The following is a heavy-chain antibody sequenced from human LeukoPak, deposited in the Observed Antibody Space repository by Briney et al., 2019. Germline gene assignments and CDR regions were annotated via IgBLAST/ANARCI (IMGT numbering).Heavy chain of an antibody. CDR2: IANDGRDK. V-gene: IGHV3-30*18. CDR3: AKDKSFAAAGYHFDF. Sequence: GGSLRLSCAASGFTFSSYGMHWVRQAPGKGLEWVAVIANDGRDKHHADSVKGRFTISRDNSENTVYLQMNSLRSEDSGVYYCAKDKSFAAAGYHFDFWGQGALITVSS. CDR1: GFTFSSYG. D-gene: IGHD6-25*01. J-gene: IGHJ4*02.